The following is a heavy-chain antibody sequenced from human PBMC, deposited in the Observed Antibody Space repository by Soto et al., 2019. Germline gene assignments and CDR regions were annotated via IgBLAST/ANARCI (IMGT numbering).Heavy chain of an antibody. Sequence: QPGGSLRLSCAASGFTFSSYAMSWVRQAPGKGLEWVSAISGSGGSTYYADSVKGRFTISRDNSKNTLYLQMNSLRAEDTAVYYCAKLGPYYDILTGSIFDYWGQGTLVTVSS. J-gene: IGHJ4*02. CDR3: AKLGPYYDILTGSIFDY. D-gene: IGHD3-9*01. V-gene: IGHV3-23*01. CDR1: GFTFSSYA. CDR2: ISGSGGST.